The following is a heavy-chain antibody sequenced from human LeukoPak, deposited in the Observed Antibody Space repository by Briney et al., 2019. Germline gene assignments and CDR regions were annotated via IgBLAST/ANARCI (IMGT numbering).Heavy chain of an antibody. CDR3: AKDTVVYYDFWSGYFDY. CDR2: ISGSGGST. V-gene: IGHV3-23*01. D-gene: IGHD3-3*01. J-gene: IGHJ4*02. Sequence: QSGGSLRLSCAASGFTFSSYAMSWVRQAPGKGLEWVSAISGSGGSTYYADSVKGRFTISRDNSKNTLYLQTNSLRAEDTAVYYCAKDTVVYYDFWSGYFDYWGQGTLVTVSS. CDR1: GFTFSSYA.